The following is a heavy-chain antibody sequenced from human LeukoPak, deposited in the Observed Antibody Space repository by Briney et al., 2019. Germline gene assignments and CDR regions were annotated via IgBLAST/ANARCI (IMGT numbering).Heavy chain of an antibody. V-gene: IGHV1-2*04. D-gene: IGHD6-19*01. CDR2: INPNSGGT. CDR3: ARDLGSLSSGWWGEGFDY. CDR1: GYTFTGYY. Sequence: AASVKVSCKASGYTFTGYYMHWVRQAPGQGLEWMGWINPNSGGTNYAQKFQGWVTMTRDTSISTAYMELSRLRSDDTAVYYCARDLGSLSSGWWGEGFDYWGQGTLVTVSS. J-gene: IGHJ4*02.